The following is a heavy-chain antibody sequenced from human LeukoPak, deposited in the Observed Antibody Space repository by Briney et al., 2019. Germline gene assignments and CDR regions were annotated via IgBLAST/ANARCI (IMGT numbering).Heavy chain of an antibody. CDR3: ARDASYCSGGSCYYDY. J-gene: IGHJ4*02. CDR2: VYSGGST. V-gene: IGHV3-53*01. CDR1: GFTVSSNY. D-gene: IGHD2-15*01. Sequence: GGSLRLSCAASGFTVSSNYMSWVRQAPGNGLDWVSVVYSGGSTYYADSVKGRFTISRDNSKNTLYLQMNSLRAEDTAVYYCARDASYCSGGSCYYDYWGQGTLVTVSS.